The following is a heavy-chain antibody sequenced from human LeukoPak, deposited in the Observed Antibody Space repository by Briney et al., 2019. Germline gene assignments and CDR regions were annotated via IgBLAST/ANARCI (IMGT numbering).Heavy chain of an antibody. CDR2: IYYSGST. D-gene: IGHD3-10*01. J-gene: IGHJ3*02. V-gene: IGHV4-39*01. CDR1: GGSISSSSYY. CDR3: ARRRGDYGSGELDI. Sequence: KTSETLSLTCTVSGGSISSSSYYWGWIRQPPGKGLEWIGSIYYSGSTYYNPSLKSRVTISVDTSKNQLSLKLSSVTAADTAVYYCARRRGDYGSGELDIWGQGTMVTVSS.